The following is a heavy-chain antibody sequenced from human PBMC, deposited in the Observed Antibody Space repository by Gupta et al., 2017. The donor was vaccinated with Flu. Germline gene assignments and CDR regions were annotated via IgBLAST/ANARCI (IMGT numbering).Heavy chain of an antibody. CDR3: ARGVGFLTSSIPYTWFDP. V-gene: IGHV4-39*01. J-gene: IGHJ5*02. Sequence: GKGLEWIGSIYYSGSTYYNPSLKSRVTISVDTSKNQFSLKLSSVTAADTAVYYCARGVGFLTSSIPYTWFDPWGQGTLVTVSS. CDR2: IYYSGST. D-gene: IGHD2-2*01.